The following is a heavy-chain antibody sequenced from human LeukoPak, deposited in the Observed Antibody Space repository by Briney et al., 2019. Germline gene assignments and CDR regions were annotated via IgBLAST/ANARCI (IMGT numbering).Heavy chain of an antibody. V-gene: IGHV1-69*13. D-gene: IGHD2-15*01. CDR2: IIPIFGTA. J-gene: IGHJ6*04. CDR3: AREVCSGGSCYLFSNYYYGMDV. Sequence: ASVKVSCKASGSTFSSYAISWVRQAPGQGLEWMGGIIPIFGTANYAQKFQGRVTITADESTSTAYMELSSLRSEDTAVYYCAREVCSGGSCYLFSNYYYGMDVWGKGTTVTVSS. CDR1: GSTFSSYA.